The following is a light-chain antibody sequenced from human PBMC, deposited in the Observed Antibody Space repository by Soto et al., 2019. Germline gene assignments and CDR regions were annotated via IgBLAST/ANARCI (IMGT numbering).Light chain of an antibody. CDR1: QSVSSY. V-gene: IGKV3-11*01. CDR3: QQRSNWPAT. CDR2: DAS. J-gene: IGKJ4*01. Sequence: EIVLTQSPATLSLSPGERATLSCRASQSVSSYLAWYQQKPGQAPRLLIYDASNRATGIPARFSGSGSGTDFTLTISSLEPEEFAVYYCQQRSNWPATFGGGTKV.